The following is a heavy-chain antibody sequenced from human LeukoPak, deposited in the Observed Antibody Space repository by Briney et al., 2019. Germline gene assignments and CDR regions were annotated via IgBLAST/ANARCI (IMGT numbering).Heavy chain of an antibody. V-gene: IGHV3-64D*09. Sequence: HSGESLRLSCSASGFTFSTYAMHWVRQDPGKGLEYVSAISSNGGSTYYADSVKGRFTISRDNSKSTLYLQMSSLRAEDTAVYYCVVSYLYAFDIWGQGTMVTVSS. J-gene: IGHJ3*02. CDR1: GFTFSTYA. D-gene: IGHD5-18*01. CDR2: ISSNGGST. CDR3: VVSYLYAFDI.